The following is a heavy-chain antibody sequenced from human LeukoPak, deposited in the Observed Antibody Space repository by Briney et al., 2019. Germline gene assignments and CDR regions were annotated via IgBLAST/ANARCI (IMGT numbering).Heavy chain of an antibody. J-gene: IGHJ4*02. D-gene: IGHD1-14*01. CDR1: GFTFVHYP. Sequence: GGSPRLSCASSGFTFVHYPMHGVRQAPAKELEWVARISWNSDTLAYADSVLGRFTISRDNARNSLFQQMDSLKTEDTAVYFCARNRNLGGVTWFYFDYWGPGTLVTVSS. CDR2: ISWNSDTL. CDR3: ARNRNLGGVTWFYFDY. V-gene: IGHV3-9*01.